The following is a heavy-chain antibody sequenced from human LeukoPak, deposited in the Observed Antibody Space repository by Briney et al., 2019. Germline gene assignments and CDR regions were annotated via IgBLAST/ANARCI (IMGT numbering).Heavy chain of an antibody. CDR3: ARSGSGEEWFDP. Sequence: SETLSLTCTVSGGSIRSYYWSWIRQPPGKGLEWIGYIYYSGSTNYNPSLKSRVTISVDTSKNQFSLKLSSVTAADTAVYYCARSGSGEEWFDPWGQGTLVTVS. D-gene: IGHD3-3*01. CDR1: GGSIRSYY. V-gene: IGHV4-59*01. CDR2: IYYSGST. J-gene: IGHJ5*02.